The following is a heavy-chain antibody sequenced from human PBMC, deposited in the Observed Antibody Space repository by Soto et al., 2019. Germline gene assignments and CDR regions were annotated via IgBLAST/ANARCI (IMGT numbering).Heavy chain of an antibody. CDR1: GFTFADYA. V-gene: IGHV3-30*01. Sequence: PGGSLRLSCVASGFTFADYAMHWVRRIPGKGLEWVAVISYSGDRQYYAESVKGRFTISRDNSKKTLYLQMFSLTSVDSAVFYCARTPAAMITDRYNWFDSWGPGTQVTVSS. CDR3: ARTPAAMITDRYNWFDS. D-gene: IGHD3-16*01. CDR2: ISYSGDRQ. J-gene: IGHJ5*01.